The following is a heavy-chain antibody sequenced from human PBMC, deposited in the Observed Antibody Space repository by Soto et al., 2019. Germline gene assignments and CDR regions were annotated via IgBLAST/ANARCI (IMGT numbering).Heavy chain of an antibody. V-gene: IGHV4-31*03. CDR3: AAWPRGPGSGSYKQYYFDY. CDR1: GGSISSGGYY. D-gene: IGHD3-10*01. J-gene: IGHJ4*02. CDR2: IYYSGST. Sequence: SETLSLTCTVSGGSISSGGYYWSWIRQHPGKGLEWIGYIYYSGSTYYNPSLKSRVTISVDTSKNQFSLKLSSVTAADTAVYYCAAWPRGPGSGSYKQYYFDYWGQGTLVTVSS.